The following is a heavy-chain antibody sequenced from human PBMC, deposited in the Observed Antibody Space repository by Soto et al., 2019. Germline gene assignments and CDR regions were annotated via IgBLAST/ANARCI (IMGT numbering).Heavy chain of an antibody. Sequence: SETLSLTCTVSGGPISSGDYYWSWIRQPPGKGLEWIGYIYYSGDTYYNPSLKSRVTISVDTSKNQFSLKLSSVTAADTAVYYCARVRYCSTTSCYTGYYFDYWGQGTMVTVYS. J-gene: IGHJ4*02. V-gene: IGHV4-30-4*01. CDR2: IYYSGDT. D-gene: IGHD2-2*02. CDR3: ARVRYCSTTSCYTGYYFDY. CDR1: GGPISSGDYY.